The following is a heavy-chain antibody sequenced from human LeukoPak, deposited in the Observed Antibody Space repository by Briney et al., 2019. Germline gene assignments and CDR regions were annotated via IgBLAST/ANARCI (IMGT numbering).Heavy chain of an antibody. D-gene: IGHD3-10*01. CDR3: AREGGSGSYWVPPKYYGMDV. J-gene: IGHJ6*02. Sequence: SETPSLTCTVSGGSISSGGYYWSWIRQHPGKGLEWIGYIYYSGSTYYNPSLKSRVTISVDTSKNQFSLKLSSVTAADTAVYYCAREGGSGSYWVPPKYYGMDVWGQGTTVTVSS. V-gene: IGHV4-31*03. CDR2: IYYSGST. CDR1: GGSISSGGYY.